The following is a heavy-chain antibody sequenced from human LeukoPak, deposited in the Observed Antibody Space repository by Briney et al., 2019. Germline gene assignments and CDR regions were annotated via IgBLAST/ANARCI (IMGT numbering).Heavy chain of an antibody. CDR1: GFTFSSYD. Sequence: GGSLRLSCAASGFTFSSYDMSWVRQAPGKGLEWVSSVSGSGSRTYYADSVKGRFTISRDNSKNTLYLQMNSLRGEDTAVYYCAKDRYGEDSRGQGTLVTVSS. CDR2: VSGSGSRT. J-gene: IGHJ4*02. V-gene: IGHV3-23*01. D-gene: IGHD3-10*01. CDR3: AKDRYGEDS.